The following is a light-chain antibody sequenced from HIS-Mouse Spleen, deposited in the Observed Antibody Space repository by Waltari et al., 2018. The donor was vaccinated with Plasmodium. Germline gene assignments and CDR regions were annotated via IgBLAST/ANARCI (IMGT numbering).Light chain of an antibody. Sequence: EIVLTQSPGTLSLSPGERATLSCRASQSVSSSYLAWYQQKPGQAPRLLNYGASSRATGIPDRFSGSGSGTDFTLTISRLEPEDFAVYYCQQYGSSLTLAFGQGTKVEIK. CDR1: QSVSSSY. CDR3: QQYGSSLTLA. J-gene: IGKJ1*01. CDR2: GAS. V-gene: IGKV3-20*01.